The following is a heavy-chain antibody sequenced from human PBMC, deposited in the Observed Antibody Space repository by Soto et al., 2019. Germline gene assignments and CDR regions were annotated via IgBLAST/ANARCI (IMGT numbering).Heavy chain of an antibody. CDR2: ISGSGGST. CDR3: AKALPEVVVVAAIPYYSYCGMDV. V-gene: IGHV3-23*01. CDR1: GFTFSSYA. J-gene: IGHJ6*02. D-gene: IGHD2-15*01. Sequence: LRLSCAASGFTFSSYAMSWVRQAPGKGLEWVSAISGSGGSTYYADSVKGRFTISRDNSKNTLYLQMNSLRAEDTAVYYCAKALPEVVVVAAIPYYSYCGMDVWGQGNTVTVSS.